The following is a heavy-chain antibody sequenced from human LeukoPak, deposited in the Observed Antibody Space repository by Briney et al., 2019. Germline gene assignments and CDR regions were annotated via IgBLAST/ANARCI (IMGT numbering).Heavy chain of an antibody. Sequence: PGGSLRLSCAASGFTFSTYWMTWVRQAPGKGLEWVANIKQDESEKYYVDSVKGRFTISRDNARNSLYLQMNSLRAEDTAVYYCASYSSSWHWGEYFQYWGQGTLVTVS. CDR1: GFTFSTYW. CDR3: ASYSSSWHWGEYFQY. V-gene: IGHV3-7*01. D-gene: IGHD6-13*01. CDR2: IKQDESEK. J-gene: IGHJ1*01.